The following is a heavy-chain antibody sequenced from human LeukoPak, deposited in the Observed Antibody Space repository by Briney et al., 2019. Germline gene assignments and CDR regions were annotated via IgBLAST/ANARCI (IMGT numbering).Heavy chain of an antibody. J-gene: IGHJ4*02. D-gene: IGHD6-13*01. V-gene: IGHV3-33*06. Sequence: PGGSLRLSCAASGFTFSSYGMHWFRQAPGKGLEWVAGIWYDGSNKYYADSVKGRFTISRDNSKNTLHLQMNSLRAEDTAVYYCAKNIAAAAHPPSPVDYWGQGTLVTVSS. CDR2: IWYDGSNK. CDR3: AKNIAAAAHPPSPVDY. CDR1: GFTFSSYG.